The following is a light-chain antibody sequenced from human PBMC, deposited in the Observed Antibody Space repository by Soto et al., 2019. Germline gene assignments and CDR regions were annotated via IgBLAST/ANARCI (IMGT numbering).Light chain of an antibody. CDR2: DVS. J-gene: IGLJ3*02. V-gene: IGLV2-14*01. CDR3: NSYTTGTTWV. CDR1: TSDVGRYNY. Sequence: QSALTQPASVSGSPGQSITISCTGTTSDVGRYNYVSWHQQHPGKAPKLLIFDVSHRPSGVSDRFSGSKSGNTASLTISGLQAEDEADYYCNSYTTGTTWVFGGGTQLTVL.